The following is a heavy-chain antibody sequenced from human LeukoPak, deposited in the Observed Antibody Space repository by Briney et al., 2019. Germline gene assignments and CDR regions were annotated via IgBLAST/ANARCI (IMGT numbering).Heavy chain of an antibody. V-gene: IGHV4-30-2*01. CDR1: GGSISSGGYS. Sequence: SETLSLTCAVSGGSISSGGYSWSWIRQPPGKGLEWIGYIYHSGSTYYNPSLKGRVTISVDRSKNQFSLKLSSVTAADTAVYYCARVVGSYYAVAFFDYWGQGTLVTVSS. D-gene: IGHD1-26*01. CDR2: IYHSGST. J-gene: IGHJ4*02. CDR3: ARVVGSYYAVAFFDY.